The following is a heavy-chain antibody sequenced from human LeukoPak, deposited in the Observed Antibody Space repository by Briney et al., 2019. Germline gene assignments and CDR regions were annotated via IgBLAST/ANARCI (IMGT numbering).Heavy chain of an antibody. CDR3: AHTGGYDLSWFDP. Sequence: SETLSLTCTVSGGPISSSSYYWGWIRQPPGKGLEWIGSIYYSGSTYYNPSLKSRVTISVDTSKNQFSLKLSSVTAADTAVYYCAHTGGYDLSWFDPWGQGTLVTVSS. J-gene: IGHJ5*02. D-gene: IGHD5-12*01. CDR2: IYYSGST. CDR1: GGPISSSSYY. V-gene: IGHV4-39*01.